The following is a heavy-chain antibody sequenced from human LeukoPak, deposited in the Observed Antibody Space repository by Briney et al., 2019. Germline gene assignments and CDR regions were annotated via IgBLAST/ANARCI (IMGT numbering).Heavy chain of an antibody. J-gene: IGHJ6*03. CDR1: GYNFRNYA. D-gene: IGHD2-15*01. CDR2: ISAYTGHT. Sequence: ASVKVSCKASGYNFRNYAINWVRQAPGQGLEWMGWISAYTGHTDYAQKFQGRVTMTTDTSTSTAYMELRSLRSDDTAVYYCARILGYCSGGSCYAQYYYYYYMDVWGKGTTVTVSS. V-gene: IGHV1-18*01. CDR3: ARILGYCSGGSCYAQYYYYYYMDV.